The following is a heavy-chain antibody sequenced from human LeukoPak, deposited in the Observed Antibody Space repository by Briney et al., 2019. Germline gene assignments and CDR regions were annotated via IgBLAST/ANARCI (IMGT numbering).Heavy chain of an antibody. Sequence: GRSLRLSCAPSRLASSTYWMTSVRQAPGKGLEWVANLNQDVSGTYYVDSGTGRFTISRDNAKSSLYLQVNSLRAEDSAVYYCAKGDPVSGVYWGRGTLVTVSS. CDR3: AKGDPVSGVY. V-gene: IGHV3-7*01. CDR1: RLASSTYW. CDR2: LNQDVSGT. D-gene: IGHD3-16*01. J-gene: IGHJ4*02.